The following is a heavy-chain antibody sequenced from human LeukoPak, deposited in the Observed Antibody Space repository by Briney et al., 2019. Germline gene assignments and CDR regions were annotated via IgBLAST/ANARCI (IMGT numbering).Heavy chain of an antibody. CDR2: IYYSGST. CDR3: ARQYCGGGSCYNFDY. D-gene: IGHD2-15*01. CDR1: GGSISSYY. V-gene: IGHV4-59*08. Sequence: KTSETLSLTCTVSGGSISSYYWSWIRQPPGKGLEWIGYIYYSGSTNYNPSLKIRVTMSVDTSKNQFSLKLPSVAAADTDVYYCARQYCGGGSCYNFDYWGQGTLVTVSS. J-gene: IGHJ4*02.